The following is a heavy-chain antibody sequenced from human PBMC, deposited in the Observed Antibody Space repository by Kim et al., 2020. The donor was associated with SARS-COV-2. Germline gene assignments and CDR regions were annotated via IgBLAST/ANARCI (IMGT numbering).Heavy chain of an antibody. V-gene: IGHV1-58*01. Sequence: SVKVSCKASGFTFTSSAVQWVRQARGQRLEWIGWIVVGSGNTNYAQKFQERVTITRDMSTSTAYMELSSLRSEDTAVYYCAGHRIDCSSTSCYSAWWYFDLWGRGTLVTVSS. CDR2: IVVGSGNT. CDR1: GFTFTSSA. J-gene: IGHJ2*01. CDR3: AGHRIDCSSTSCYSAWWYFDL. D-gene: IGHD2-2*01.